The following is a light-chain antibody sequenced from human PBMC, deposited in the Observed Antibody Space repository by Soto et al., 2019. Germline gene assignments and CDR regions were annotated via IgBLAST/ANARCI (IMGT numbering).Light chain of an antibody. V-gene: IGKV1-5*03. J-gene: IGKJ1*01. CDR1: QSISHW. Sequence: DIQMTQSPSTLSASVGDRVTITCRASQSISHWLAWYQQKPGKAPKLLIYKAYSLESGVPSRFSGSGSGTEFTLTISSLQPDDFATYYCQQYNSQGTFGQGTKVEIK. CDR2: KAY. CDR3: QQYNSQGT.